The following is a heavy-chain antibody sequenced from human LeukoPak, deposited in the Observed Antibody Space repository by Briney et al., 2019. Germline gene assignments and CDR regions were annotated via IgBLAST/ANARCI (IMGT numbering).Heavy chain of an antibody. CDR2: ISAYNGNT. D-gene: IGHD6-19*01. Sequence: ASVKVSCKASGYTFTSYGISWVRQAPGQGLEWMGWISAYNGNTNYARKLQGRVTMTTDTSTSTAYMELRSLRSDDTAVYYCARVDSSGWNFDYWGQGTLVTVSS. CDR3: ARVDSSGWNFDY. J-gene: IGHJ4*02. CDR1: GYTFTSYG. V-gene: IGHV1-18*01.